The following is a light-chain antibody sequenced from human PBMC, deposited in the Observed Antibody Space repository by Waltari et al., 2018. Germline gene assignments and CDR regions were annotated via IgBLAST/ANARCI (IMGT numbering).Light chain of an antibody. CDR2: AAS. V-gene: IGKV1-12*01. Sequence: DIQMTQSPSSVSASVGDRVTITCRASQGISSWLAWYQHKPGKAPTLLIYAASTLQSVGSSRFTGSGSGTYFTLSITSLQPEDVATYYCQQSYSTPLYSFGQGTKLEIK. J-gene: IGKJ2*01. CDR1: QGISSW. CDR3: QQSYSTPLYS.